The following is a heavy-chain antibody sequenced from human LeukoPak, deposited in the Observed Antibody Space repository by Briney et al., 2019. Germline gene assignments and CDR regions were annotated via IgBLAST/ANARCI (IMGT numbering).Heavy chain of an antibody. CDR3: ARHGRYSGSFPIQ. CDR2: IYYSGST. CDR1: GGSISSYY. V-gene: IGHV4-59*08. J-gene: IGHJ4*02. Sequence: PSETLSLTCTVSGGSISSYYWSWIRQPPRKGLGWSGYIYYSGSTNYNPSLKSRVTISVDTSKNQFSLKLRSVTAADTAVYYCARHGRYSGSFPIQWGQGTLVTVSS. D-gene: IGHD1-26*01.